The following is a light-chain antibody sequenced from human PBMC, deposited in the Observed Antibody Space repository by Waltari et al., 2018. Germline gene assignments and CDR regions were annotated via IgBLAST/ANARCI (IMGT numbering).Light chain of an antibody. V-gene: IGKV4-1*01. J-gene: IGKJ4*01. Sequence: DFVMTQSPDSLAVSLAGTATISCKSSQTFLYTPTNRNYLAWYKQRPGQPPKFLIYWASVRASGVPDRFSGSGSGTDFTLTISSLQPEDVAVYYCQQYITTLTFGGGTKVEIK. CDR1: QTFLYTPTNRNY. CDR3: QQYITTLT. CDR2: WAS.